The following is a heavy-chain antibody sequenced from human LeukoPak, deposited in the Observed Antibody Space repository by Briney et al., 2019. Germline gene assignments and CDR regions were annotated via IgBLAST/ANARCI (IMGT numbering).Heavy chain of an antibody. Sequence: PGGSLRLSCAASGFTFDDYGMSWVRQAPGKGLVWVSRINSDGSSTSYADSVKGRFTISRDNAKNTLYLQMNSLRAEDTAVYYCARVSSGSYFGYYYYYMDVWGKGTTVTVSS. CDR1: GFTFDDYG. J-gene: IGHJ6*03. V-gene: IGHV3-74*01. CDR2: INSDGSST. D-gene: IGHD1-26*01. CDR3: ARVSSGSYFGYYYYYMDV.